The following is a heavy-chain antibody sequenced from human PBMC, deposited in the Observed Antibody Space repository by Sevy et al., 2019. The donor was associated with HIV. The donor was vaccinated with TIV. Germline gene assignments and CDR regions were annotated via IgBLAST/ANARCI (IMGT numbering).Heavy chain of an antibody. CDR3: ARESGSNWYFDL. V-gene: IGHV3-33*01. CDR1: GFSFSNYG. Sequence: GGSLILSCVASGFSFSNYGMHWVRQAPGKGLEWVAAIWSDGSIKYYADSVRGRFAISRDNSKNTVYLQMNSLRVEDTAIYSCARESGSNWYFDLWGRGTLVTVSS. CDR2: IWSDGSIK. J-gene: IGHJ2*01. D-gene: IGHD1-26*01.